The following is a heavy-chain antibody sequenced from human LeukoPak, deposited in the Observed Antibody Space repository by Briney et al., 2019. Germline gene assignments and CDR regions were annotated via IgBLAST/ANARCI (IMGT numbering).Heavy chain of an antibody. V-gene: IGHV5-51*01. CDR3: ARLEGAAGRLERVYSPYYYFYMDV. D-gene: IGHD6-13*01. J-gene: IGHJ6*03. CDR1: GYSFTNFW. Sequence: GESLKISWKGSGYSFTNFWIGWVRQVPGKGLGWMGIIYPGDSDTRYSPSFEGQVTISADKSISTAYLQWSSLKAADTAMYYCARLEGAAGRLERVYSPYYYFYMDVWGKGTTVTVSS. CDR2: IYPGDSDT.